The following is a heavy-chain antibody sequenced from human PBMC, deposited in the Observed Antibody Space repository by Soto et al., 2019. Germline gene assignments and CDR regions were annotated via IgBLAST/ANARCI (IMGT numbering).Heavy chain of an antibody. Sequence: QVQLVQSGAEVKKPGASVKVSCKASGYTFTSYYMHWVRQAPGQGLEWMGIINPSGGSTSYAQKFLGRVTMTRDTSTSTVYRELSSLRSEDTAVYYCARDDYDFWSGYTRPLGYWGQGTLVTVSS. J-gene: IGHJ4*02. D-gene: IGHD3-3*01. CDR1: GYTFTSYY. V-gene: IGHV1-46*01. CDR3: ARDDYDFWSGYTRPLGY. CDR2: INPSGGST.